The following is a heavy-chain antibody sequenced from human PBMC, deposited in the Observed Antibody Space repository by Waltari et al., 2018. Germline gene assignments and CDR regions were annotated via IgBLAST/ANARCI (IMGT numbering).Heavy chain of an antibody. CDR2: VNHSGRT. Sequence: QVQLQQWGAGLLKPSETLSLTCVVSGGSFSGYYWSGIRQPPGKGLEWIGEVNHSGRTNYHPSLKSRVTISIDTSKIQFSLKLRSVTVADTAVYYCARANTIFGVIRTWYYMDVWGKGTPVTVSS. J-gene: IGHJ6*03. CDR3: ARANTIFGVIRTWYYMDV. D-gene: IGHD3-3*01. CDR1: GGSFSGYY. V-gene: IGHV4-34*01.